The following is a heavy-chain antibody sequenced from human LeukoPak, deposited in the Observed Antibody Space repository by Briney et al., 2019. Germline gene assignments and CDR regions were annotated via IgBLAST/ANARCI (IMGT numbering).Heavy chain of an antibody. D-gene: IGHD6-13*01. CDR2: INHSGST. J-gene: IGHJ3*02. Sequence: SETLSLTCAVYGGSFSGYYWSWIRQPPGKGLEWIGEINHSGSTNYNPSLKSRVTISVDTSKNQFSLKLSSVTAADTAVYYCAVTFIAADGDDAFDIWGQGTMVTVSS. CDR3: AVTFIAADGDDAFDI. CDR1: GGSFSGYY. V-gene: IGHV4-34*01.